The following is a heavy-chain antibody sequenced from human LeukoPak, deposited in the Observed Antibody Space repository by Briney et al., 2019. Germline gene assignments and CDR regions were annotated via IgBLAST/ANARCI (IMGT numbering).Heavy chain of an antibody. J-gene: IGHJ3*02. D-gene: IGHD7-27*01. CDR3: ARGKLGMEAFDI. CDR1: GGSISSYY. CDR2: IYYTGST. V-gene: IGHV4-59*01. Sequence: SETLSLTCTVSGGSISSYYWSWIRQPPGKGLEWIGYIYYTGSTNYNPSLKSRVTISVDTSKNQFSLKLSSVTAADTAVYYCARGKLGMEAFDIWGQGTMVTVSS.